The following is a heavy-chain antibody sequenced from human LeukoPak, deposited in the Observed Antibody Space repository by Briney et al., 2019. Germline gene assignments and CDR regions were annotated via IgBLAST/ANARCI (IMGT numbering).Heavy chain of an antibody. CDR2: IYYSGST. D-gene: IGHD6-6*01. Sequence: PSETLSLTCTVSGGSISSSSYYWGWIRQPPGKGLEWIGSIYYSGSTYYNPSLKSRVTISVDTSKNQFSLKLSSVTAADTAVYYCARLEEYSSSPFDYWGQGTLVTVSS. J-gene: IGHJ4*02. V-gene: IGHV4-39*01. CDR1: GGSISSSSYY. CDR3: ARLEEYSSSPFDY.